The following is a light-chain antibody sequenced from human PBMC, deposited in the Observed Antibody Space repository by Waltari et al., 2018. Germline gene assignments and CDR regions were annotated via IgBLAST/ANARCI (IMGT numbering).Light chain of an antibody. V-gene: IGLV6-57*01. CDR1: SGRCTSND. CDR2: EEN. CDR3: QAYYRNDGV. J-gene: IGLJ3*02. Sequence: NFVLTQPHSVSESPGKTLTFSCTRSSGRCTSNDVHIYQQRPGSSHTNMIYEENLRPSGVPVRFYGSIDSASNAAAITISGLKTEDETDYYCQAYYRNDGVFGGGTKLTVL.